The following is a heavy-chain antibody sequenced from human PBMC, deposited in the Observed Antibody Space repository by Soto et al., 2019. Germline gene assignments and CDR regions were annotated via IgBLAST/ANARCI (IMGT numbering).Heavy chain of an antibody. J-gene: IGHJ6*02. D-gene: IGHD3-22*01. CDR2: IFSNDDK. CDR3: ARIDYYDCRSNFHYYDMDV. CDR1: GFSLSNARMG. V-gene: IGHV2-26*01. Sequence: QVTLKESGPVLVKPTETLTLTCTVSGFSLSNARMGVSGIRQPPGKALEWLAHIFSNDDKSYSTSLKSRLTISKDTSKSQVVLTMTNMDPVYTSTYYCARIDYYDCRSNFHYYDMDVWGHGTTVTVSS.